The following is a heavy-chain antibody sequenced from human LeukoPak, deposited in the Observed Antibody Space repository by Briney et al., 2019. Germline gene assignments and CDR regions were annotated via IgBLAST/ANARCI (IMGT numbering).Heavy chain of an antibody. J-gene: IGHJ4*02. CDR1: GGSISSSSYY. V-gene: IGHV4-39*01. CDR2: IYYSGST. Sequence: PSETLSLTCTVSGGSISSSSYYWGWIRQPPGKGLVWIGSIYYSGSTYYNPSLKSRVTISVDTSKNQFSLKLSSVTAADTAVYYCARGGTIQLWFDYWGQGTLVTVSS. D-gene: IGHD5-18*01. CDR3: ARGGTIQLWFDY.